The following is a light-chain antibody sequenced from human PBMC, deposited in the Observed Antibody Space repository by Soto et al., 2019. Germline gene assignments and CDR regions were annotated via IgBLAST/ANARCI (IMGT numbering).Light chain of an antibody. V-gene: IGKV3-11*01. CDR2: DAS. CDR3: QQRSYLVT. CDR1: QSVSRY. Sequence: EIVLTQSPATLSLSPGERATLSCRASQSVSRYLAWYQHKPGQAPRLLIYDASNRATGIPSRFSGSGSGTDFTLTISSLEPEDFAVYYCQQRSYLVTFGQGTRLEIK. J-gene: IGKJ5*01.